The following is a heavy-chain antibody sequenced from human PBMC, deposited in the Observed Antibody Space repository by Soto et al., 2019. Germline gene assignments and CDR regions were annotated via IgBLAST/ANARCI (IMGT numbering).Heavy chain of an antibody. D-gene: IGHD3-22*01. Sequence: SVKVSCKASGGTFSSYAISWVRQAPGQGLEWMGGIIPIFGTANYAQKFQGRVTITADESTGTAYMELSSLRSEDTAVYYCARVNSGYYWGGFDYWGQGTLVTVYS. CDR3: ARVNSGYYWGGFDY. CDR2: IIPIFGTA. J-gene: IGHJ4*02. CDR1: GGTFSSYA. V-gene: IGHV1-69*13.